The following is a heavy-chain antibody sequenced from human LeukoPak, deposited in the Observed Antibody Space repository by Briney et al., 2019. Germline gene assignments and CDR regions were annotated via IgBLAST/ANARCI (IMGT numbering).Heavy chain of an antibody. CDR2: IYLRGNT. J-gene: IGHJ4*02. D-gene: IGHD4-17*01. Sequence: PSETLSLTCAISGGSISSSNWWTWVRQPPGKGLEWVGEIYLRGNTNYNPSLESRVSISVDESKTQLSLRLESVTAADTAVYYCARGTITTVIDSWGPGTLVTISS. CDR3: ARGTITTVIDS. CDR1: GGSISSSNW. V-gene: IGHV4-4*02.